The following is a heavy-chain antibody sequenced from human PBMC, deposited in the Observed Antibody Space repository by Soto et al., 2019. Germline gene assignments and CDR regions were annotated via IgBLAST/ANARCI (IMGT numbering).Heavy chain of an antibody. J-gene: IGHJ4*02. D-gene: IGHD2-8*02. CDR2: IIPIFGAP. V-gene: IGHV1-69*01. CDR3: AGSPEWSYARNEAVISTGGFY. Sequence: QVRLVQSGTEVKKPGSSVKVSCQASGDTFSKYAISWVRQAPGQGLEWMGGIIPIFGAPNHAQKFQGRVTITADESTTTVYMELTRLTSEDTAVDYCAGSPEWSYARNEAVISTGGFYWGQGTLVTVSS. CDR1: GDTFSKYA.